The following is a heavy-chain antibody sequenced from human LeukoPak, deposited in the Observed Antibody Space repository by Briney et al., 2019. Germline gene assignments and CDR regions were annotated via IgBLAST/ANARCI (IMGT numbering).Heavy chain of an antibody. V-gene: IGHV1-69*04. CDR1: GGTFSSYV. J-gene: IGHJ6*02. D-gene: IGHD4-11*01. Sequence: SVKVSCKSSGGTFSSYVISWVRQAPGQELEGVGRIIPIFGIANYAQKFQGRVTITADKSTSTAYMELSSLRSEDTAVYYCARAGLVTTTEASYYGIDVWGQGTTVSVPS. CDR3: ARAGLVTTTEASYYGIDV. CDR2: IIPIFGIA.